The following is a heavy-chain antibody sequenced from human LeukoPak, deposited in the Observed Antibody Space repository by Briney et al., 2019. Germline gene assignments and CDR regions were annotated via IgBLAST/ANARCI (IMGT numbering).Heavy chain of an antibody. J-gene: IGHJ4*02. CDR1: GYSISSGYY. Sequence: SETQSLTCAVSGYSISSGYYWGWIRQPPGKGLEWIGSIYHSGSTYYNPSLRSRVTISVDTSKNQFSLKLSSVTAADTAVYYCARLIAAPSGYYNDYWGQGTLVTVSS. D-gene: IGHD3-3*01. CDR2: IYHSGST. V-gene: IGHV4-38-2*01. CDR3: ARLIAAPSGYYNDY.